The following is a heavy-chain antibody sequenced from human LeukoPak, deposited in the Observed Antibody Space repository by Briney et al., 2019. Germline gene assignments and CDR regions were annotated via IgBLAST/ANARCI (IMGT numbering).Heavy chain of an antibody. CDR1: GFTFSSYW. V-gene: IGHV3-7*05. D-gene: IGHD6-13*01. CDR3: ARRGTSSSWAHFDY. Sequence: GGSLRLSCAASGFTFSSYWMTWVRQAPGKGLEWVAKIKQDGSEKYYVDSVKGRFTISRDNAKNSLYLQMNSLGAEDTALYYCARRGTSSSWAHFDYWGQGTLVTVSS. CDR2: IKQDGSEK. J-gene: IGHJ4*02.